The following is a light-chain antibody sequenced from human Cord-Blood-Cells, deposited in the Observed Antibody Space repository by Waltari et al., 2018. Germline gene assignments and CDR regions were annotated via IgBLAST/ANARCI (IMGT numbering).Light chain of an antibody. CDR1: QSISSW. Sequence: DIQMTQSPSTLSASVGDRVTITCRASQSISSWLAWYQQKPGKDPKLLIYDPSSLESGVPXXXXXSGSGXXXXLTXSSLQXDDFATXXXQXYNSYSTFGQGTKVEIK. J-gene: IGKJ1*01. CDR3: QXYNSYST. V-gene: IGKV1-5*01. CDR2: DPS.